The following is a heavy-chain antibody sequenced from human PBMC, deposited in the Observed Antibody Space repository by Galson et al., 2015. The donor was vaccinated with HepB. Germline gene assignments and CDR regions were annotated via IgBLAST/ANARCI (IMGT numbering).Heavy chain of an antibody. V-gene: IGHV1-24*01. Sequence: SVKVSCKVSGHTLTHLSIHWVRQAPGEGLEWMGGFDPENGETIYAQNFQGRVIMTEDTLADTVYMELSSLRSEDTAVYYCAIVDSGFYYLFPWGQGTLVTVSA. CDR1: GHTLTHLS. CDR3: AIVDSGFYYLFP. J-gene: IGHJ4*02. CDR2: FDPENGET. D-gene: IGHD5-12*01.